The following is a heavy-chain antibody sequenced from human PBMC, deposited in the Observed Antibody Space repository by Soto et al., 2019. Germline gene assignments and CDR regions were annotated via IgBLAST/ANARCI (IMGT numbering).Heavy chain of an antibody. V-gene: IGHV4-4*02. Sequence: QVKLQESGPGLENPSGTLSLTCAVSGGSISNNRWWTWVRQAPGKGLEWIGEIHDRGSTNYNLSLKSPATVSIDRSKNQFSLEMRAVTAADTAVYYCAGQWAAGYGEFDPWGPGTLVNVSS. CDR1: GGSISNNRW. D-gene: IGHD4-17*01. CDR3: AGQWAAGYGEFDP. CDR2: IHDRGST. J-gene: IGHJ5*02.